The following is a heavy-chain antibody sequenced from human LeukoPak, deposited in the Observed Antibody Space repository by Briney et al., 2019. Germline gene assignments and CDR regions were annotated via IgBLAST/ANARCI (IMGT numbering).Heavy chain of an antibody. Sequence: SETLSLTCTVSGGSINSYYWSWIRQPAGKRMEWIGRIYSSGGTTYNPSLESRVTMSVDTSKSQFSLELSSVTAADTALYYCARDPSSGWAGAFDIWGQGTMVTVSS. CDR3: ARDPSSGWAGAFDI. V-gene: IGHV4-4*07. J-gene: IGHJ3*02. CDR1: GGSINSYY. CDR2: IYSSGGT. D-gene: IGHD6-19*01.